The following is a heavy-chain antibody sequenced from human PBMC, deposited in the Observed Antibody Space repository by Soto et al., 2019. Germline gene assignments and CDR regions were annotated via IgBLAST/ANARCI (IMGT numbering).Heavy chain of an antibody. J-gene: IGHJ3*02. Sequence: ASVKVSCKVSGYTLTELSMHWVRQAPGKGLEWMGGFDPEDGETIYAQKFQGRVTMTEDTSTDTAYMELSSLRSEDTAVYYCATGITMVRFRWDFDIWGQGTMVTVSS. CDR1: GYTLTELS. V-gene: IGHV1-24*01. D-gene: IGHD3-10*01. CDR3: ATGITMVRFRWDFDI. CDR2: FDPEDGET.